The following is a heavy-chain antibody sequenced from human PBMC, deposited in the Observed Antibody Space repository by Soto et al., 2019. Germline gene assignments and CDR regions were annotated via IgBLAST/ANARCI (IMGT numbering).Heavy chain of an antibody. D-gene: IGHD2-2*01. CDR2: FDPEDGET. CDR1: VDTRTELS. J-gene: IGHJ3*02. CDR3: ATSPFQVPDVTTRTESVNAFDI. V-gene: IGHV1-24*01. Sequence: SLVKFAWKGYVDTRTELSMHWVRKAAGKGVEWMGGFDPEDGETIYAQKFQGRVTMTEDTSTDTAYMELSSLRSEDTAVYYCATSPFQVPDVTTRTESVNAFDIWGQGTMVPV.